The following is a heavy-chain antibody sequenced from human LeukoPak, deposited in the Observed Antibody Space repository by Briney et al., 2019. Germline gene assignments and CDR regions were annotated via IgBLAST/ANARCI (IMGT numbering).Heavy chain of an antibody. CDR3: ARDLGCGGDCYAFDI. V-gene: IGHV4-59*01. CDR2: IYYSGSI. Sequence: SETLSLTCTVSGGTISSYYWSWIRQPPGQGLEWIGYIYYSGSINYNPSLKSRYTIPVDTSKNQFSRKLSSVTAADTAVYYCARDLGCGGDCYAFDIWGQGTMVTVSS. J-gene: IGHJ3*02. D-gene: IGHD2-21*02. CDR1: GGTISSYY.